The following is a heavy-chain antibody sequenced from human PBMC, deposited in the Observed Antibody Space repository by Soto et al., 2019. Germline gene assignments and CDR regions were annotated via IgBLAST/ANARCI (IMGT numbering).Heavy chain of an antibody. D-gene: IGHD6-13*01. CDR2: IGPSGSGT. CDR3: TRDNSWSYDY. J-gene: IGHJ4*02. CDR1: GFTFSSHW. Sequence: EVQLVESGGGLVQPGGSLRLSCAASGFTFSSHWMHWVRQAPGKGLVWVSHIGPSGSGTRDADSVQGRFTISRDNARNTLYLQMNSLRDEDTAVYYCTRDNSWSYDYWGQGILVTVSS. V-gene: IGHV3-74*01.